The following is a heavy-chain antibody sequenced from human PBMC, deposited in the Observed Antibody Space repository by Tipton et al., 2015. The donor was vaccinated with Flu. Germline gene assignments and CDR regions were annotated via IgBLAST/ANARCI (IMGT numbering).Heavy chain of an antibody. V-gene: IGHV3-30*02. CDR2: IRYDGTNK. J-gene: IGHJ6*02. CDR1: GFTFSRSA. CDR3: AKGETFSMDV. Sequence: SLRLPCAASGFTFSRSAMHWVRQTPGKGLEWVAFIRYDGTNKYYADSVRGRFNISRDNSKNTLYLQMNSLRAEDTAACYCAKGETFSMDVWGQGTTVTVSS.